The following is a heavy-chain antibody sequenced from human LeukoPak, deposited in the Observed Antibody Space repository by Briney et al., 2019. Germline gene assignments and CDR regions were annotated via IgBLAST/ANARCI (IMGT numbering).Heavy chain of an antibody. CDR2: ISAYNGNT. J-gene: IGHJ4*02. CDR3: AREIYGSGTIDY. Sequence: ASVKVSCKASGGTFSSYAISWVRQAPGQGLEWMGWISAYNGNTNYAQKLQGRVTMTTDTSTSTAYMELRSLRSDDTAVYYCAREIYGSGTIDYWGQGTLVTVSS. CDR1: GGTFSSYA. V-gene: IGHV1-18*01. D-gene: IGHD3-10*01.